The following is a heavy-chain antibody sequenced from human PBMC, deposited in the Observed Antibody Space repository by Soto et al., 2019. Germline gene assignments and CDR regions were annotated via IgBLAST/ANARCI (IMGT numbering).Heavy chain of an antibody. CDR2: INLNSGDT. Sequence: QAQLVQSGPEVRKPGASVKVSCKASGFTVTEYYMHWLRQAPGQGLEWIGWINLNSGDTRFAEKFQGRVTVTRDTSINTAFMDFSSLISDDTAVYYCGRDSAAAPGAYFDYWGQGTLVTVSS. CDR3: GRDSAAAPGAYFDY. CDR1: GFTVTEYY. J-gene: IGHJ4*02. D-gene: IGHD6-13*01. V-gene: IGHV1-2*02.